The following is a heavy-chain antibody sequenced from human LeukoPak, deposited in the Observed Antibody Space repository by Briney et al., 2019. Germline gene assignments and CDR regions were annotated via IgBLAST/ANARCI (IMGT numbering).Heavy chain of an antibody. CDR1: GYTFTGYY. D-gene: IGHD6-19*01. Sequence: GASVKVSCKASGYTFTGYYMHWVRQAPGQGLEWMGWINPNSGGTNYAQKFQGRVTITADESTSTAYMELSSLRSEDTAVYYCANIAVAGTSKDYWGQGTLVTVSS. CDR2: INPNSGGT. CDR3: ANIAVAGTSKDY. V-gene: IGHV1-2*02. J-gene: IGHJ4*02.